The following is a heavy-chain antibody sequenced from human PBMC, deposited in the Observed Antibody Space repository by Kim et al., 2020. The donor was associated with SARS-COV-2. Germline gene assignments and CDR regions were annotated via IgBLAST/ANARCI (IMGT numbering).Heavy chain of an antibody. D-gene: IGHD4-17*01. CDR1: GFTFSSYG. V-gene: IGHV3-33*05. CDR3: ARDLRRTTVTTAPSMDV. CDR2: ISYDGSNK. Sequence: GGSLRLSCAASGFTFSSYGMHWVRQAPGKGLEWVAVISYDGSNKYYADSVKGRFTITRDNSKNTLYLQMNSLRAEDTAVYYCARDLRRTTVTTAPSMDVWDQGTTVTVSS. J-gene: IGHJ6*02.